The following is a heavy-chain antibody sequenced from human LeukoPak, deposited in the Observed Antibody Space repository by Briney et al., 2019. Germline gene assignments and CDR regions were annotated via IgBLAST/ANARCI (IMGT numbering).Heavy chain of an antibody. Sequence: PGGSLRLSCAASGFTFSRFAMSGVRQAPGKGLEWVSGISGSGDSTYYADSVKGRFTISRDNSKNTLYLQMNGLRAEDTAVYYCATYRRGYHDSSESYYFDYWGQGTLVTVSS. CDR2: ISGSGDST. J-gene: IGHJ4*02. CDR3: ATYRRGYHDSSESYYFDY. D-gene: IGHD3-22*01. CDR1: GFTFSRFA. V-gene: IGHV3-23*01.